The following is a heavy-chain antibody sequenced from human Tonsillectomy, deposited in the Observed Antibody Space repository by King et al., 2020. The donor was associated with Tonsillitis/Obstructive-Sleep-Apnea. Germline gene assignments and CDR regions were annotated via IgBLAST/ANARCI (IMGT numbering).Heavy chain of an antibody. CDR2: IKHHGSEK. Sequence: EVQLVESGGGLVQPGGSLRLSCAASGFTFSSYWMSWVRQSPGKGLEWVANIKHHGSEKYYVDSVKGRFTISRDNAKNSLYLQLNSLRAEDTAVYFCAREYCSGSSCYRILDCWAQGTLVTVSS. J-gene: IGHJ4*02. V-gene: IGHV3-7*04. D-gene: IGHD2-15*01. CDR1: GFTFSSYW. CDR3: AREYCSGSSCYRILDC.